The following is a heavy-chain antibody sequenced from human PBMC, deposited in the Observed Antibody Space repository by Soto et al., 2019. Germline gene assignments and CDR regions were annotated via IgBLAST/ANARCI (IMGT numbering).Heavy chain of an antibody. J-gene: IGHJ4*02. D-gene: IGHD1-26*01. CDR3: ASDVGSAYFATALLD. Sequence: VQRMQSGAEVKKPGSSVKVSCKASGGTFSSHSINWVRQAPGQGLEWMGGISTLFGTSNYAQKFQGRVTITADKSTSTAYMELSSLTSDDTAVYYCASDVGSAYFATALLDWGQGTLVTVSS. V-gene: IGHV1-69*06. CDR2: ISTLFGTS. CDR1: GGTFSSHS.